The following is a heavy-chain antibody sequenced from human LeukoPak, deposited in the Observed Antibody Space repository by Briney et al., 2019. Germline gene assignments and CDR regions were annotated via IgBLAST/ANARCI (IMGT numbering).Heavy chain of an antibody. J-gene: IGHJ3*02. D-gene: IGHD4-23*01. Sequence: GGSLRLSCAASGFTFSRYSMSWVRQAPGKGLEWVSYVSSSNNTIDCADSLKGRFSIYRDNAKNSLYLQMKSLRDEDTAVYYCAREDGGKADIWGQGTMVTVSS. CDR1: GFTFSRYS. V-gene: IGHV3-48*02. CDR3: AREDGGKADI. CDR2: VSSSNNTI.